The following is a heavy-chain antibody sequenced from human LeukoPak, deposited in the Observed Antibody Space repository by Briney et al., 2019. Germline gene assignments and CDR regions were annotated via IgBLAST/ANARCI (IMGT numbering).Heavy chain of an antibody. CDR3: TRGHWGLQS. V-gene: IGHV4-59*02. Sequence: SETLSLTCTVSGASVTDYYWSWIRQSPGKGLEWISYIHHSGNSDYNPSLRSRVTTSLDTSKNQFSLNLISVAAADTAVYYCTRGHWGLQSWSQGTLVTVSS. J-gene: IGHJ5*02. CDR2: IHHSGNS. D-gene: IGHD7-27*01. CDR1: GASVTDYY.